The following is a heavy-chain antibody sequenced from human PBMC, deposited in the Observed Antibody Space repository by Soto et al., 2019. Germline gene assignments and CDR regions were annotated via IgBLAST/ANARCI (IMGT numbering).Heavy chain of an antibody. CDR2: MNPNSGNT. Sequence: ASVKVSCKASGYTFTSYDINWVRQATGQGLEWMGWMNPNSGNTGYAQKFQGRVTMTRNTSISTAYMELSSLRSEDTAVYYCARGKRFGDPPPIYYYYYGMDVWGQGTTVTVSS. CDR3: ARGKRFGDPPPIYYYYYGMDV. CDR1: GYTFTSYD. D-gene: IGHD3-10*01. V-gene: IGHV1-8*01. J-gene: IGHJ6*02.